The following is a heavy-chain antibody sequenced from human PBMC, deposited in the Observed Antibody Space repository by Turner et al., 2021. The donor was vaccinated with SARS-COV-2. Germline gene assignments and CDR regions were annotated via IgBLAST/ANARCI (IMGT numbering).Heavy chain of an antibody. Sequence: QLQLQESGPGLVKPSETLSITCTVSGGSISSSSYYWGWIRQPPGKGLEWIGSIYYSGSTYYNPSLKRRVTISVDTSKNQFSLKLSSVTAADTAVYYCATSTVAGTELNYYGMDVWGQGTTVTVSS. CDR3: ATSTVAGTELNYYGMDV. J-gene: IGHJ6*02. D-gene: IGHD6-13*01. CDR2: IYYSGST. V-gene: IGHV4-39*01. CDR1: GGSISSSSYY.